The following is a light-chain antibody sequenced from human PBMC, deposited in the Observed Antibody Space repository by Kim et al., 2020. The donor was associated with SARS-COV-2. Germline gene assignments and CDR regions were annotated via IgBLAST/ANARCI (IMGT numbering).Light chain of an antibody. V-gene: IGKV3-15*01. Sequence: VSPGERATLSIRASQSVNSHFAWYQQKPAQAPRLLIYGASSRATGIPATFSGSGSGTEFTLTITSLQSEDSAVYYCQQYDEWPPYSFGQGTKLEI. CDR1: QSVNSH. CDR2: GAS. CDR3: QQYDEWPPYS. J-gene: IGKJ2*03.